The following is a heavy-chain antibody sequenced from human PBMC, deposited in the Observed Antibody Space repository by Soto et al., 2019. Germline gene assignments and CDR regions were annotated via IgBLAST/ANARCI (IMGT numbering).Heavy chain of an antibody. J-gene: IGHJ4*02. Sequence: GGSLRLSCAASGFTFSSYGMSWVRQAPGKGLEWVSAISSSGGSAYYADSVKGRFTISRDNSKNTLYLQMNSLRAEDAAVYYCARGATSPSYWGQGTLVTVSS. CDR1: GFTFSSYG. CDR3: ARGATSPSY. V-gene: IGHV3-23*01. CDR2: ISSSGGSA.